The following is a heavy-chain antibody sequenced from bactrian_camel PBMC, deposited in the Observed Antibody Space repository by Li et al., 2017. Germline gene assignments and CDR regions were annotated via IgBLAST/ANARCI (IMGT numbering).Heavy chain of an antibody. CDR3: AKDLWGSTN. CDR2: IKNDGTTT. D-gene: IGHD5*01. V-gene: IGHV3S1*01. J-gene: IGHJ4*01. Sequence: QVQLVESGGGLVQTAGSLRLSCAASGFTFNSYWMFWVRQVTGKGLGWVSGIKNDGTTTHYADSVKGRFTISRDNAKNMLYLELNSLKTEDTAMYYCAKDLWGSTNWGQGTQVTVS. CDR1: GFTFNSYW.